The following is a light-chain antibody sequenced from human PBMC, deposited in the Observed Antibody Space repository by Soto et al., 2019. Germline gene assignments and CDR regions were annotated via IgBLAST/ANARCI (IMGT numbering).Light chain of an antibody. Sequence: QSVLTQPPSTSGTPGQRVTISCSGSSSNIRSNTVNWYQQLPGTAPKLLIYLGDQRASGVSDRFSGSKSGTSASLAINGLRSDDEADYYCAAWDDNLNAYVFGSGTKLTVL. J-gene: IGLJ1*01. V-gene: IGLV1-44*01. CDR3: AAWDDNLNAYV. CDR2: LGD. CDR1: SSNIRSNT.